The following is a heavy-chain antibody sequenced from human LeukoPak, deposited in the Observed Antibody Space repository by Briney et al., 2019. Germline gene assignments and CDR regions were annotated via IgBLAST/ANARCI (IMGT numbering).Heavy chain of an antibody. CDR1: GFTFSSYA. CDR2: ISDSGGST. CDR3: AKSGGGTTKNKYYFDY. V-gene: IGHV3-23*01. Sequence: GGSLRLSCAASGFTFSSYALSWVRQAPGKGLEWVSAISDSGGSTYYADSVKGRFTISRDNSNNTLYLQMNSLRAEDTAVFYCAKSGGGTTKNKYYFDYWGQGTLVTVSS. J-gene: IGHJ4*02. D-gene: IGHD3-10*01.